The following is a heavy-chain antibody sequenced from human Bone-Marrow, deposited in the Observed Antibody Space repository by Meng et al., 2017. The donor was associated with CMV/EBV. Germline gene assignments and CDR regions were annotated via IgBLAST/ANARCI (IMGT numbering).Heavy chain of an antibody. J-gene: IGHJ6*02. Sequence: GESLKISCAASGFTFSSYGMHWVRQAPGKGLEWVAFIRYDGSNKYYADSVKGRFTISRDNSKNTLYLQMNSLRAEDTAVYYCARDARDIVVVPAAISLYYYYYYGMDVWGQGTTVTVSS. CDR1: GFTFSSYG. D-gene: IGHD2-2*02. V-gene: IGHV3-30*02. CDR3: ARDARDIVVVPAAISLYYYYYYGMDV. CDR2: IRYDGSNK.